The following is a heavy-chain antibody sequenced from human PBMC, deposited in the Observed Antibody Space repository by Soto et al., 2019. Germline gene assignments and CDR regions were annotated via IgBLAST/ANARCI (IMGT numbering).Heavy chain of an antibody. D-gene: IGHD2-15*01. CDR3: ARAGAAPYYYYGMDV. Sequence: GASVKVSCKASGYTFSTTGMSWLRQAPGQGLEWMGWISTYNGDTNDAPKLQDRVTMTSDTSTSTVYMELRSLRSDDTAVYYCARAGAAPYYYYGMDVWGQGTRVTVSS. J-gene: IGHJ6*02. V-gene: IGHV1-18*01. CDR2: ISTYNGDT. CDR1: GYTFSTTG.